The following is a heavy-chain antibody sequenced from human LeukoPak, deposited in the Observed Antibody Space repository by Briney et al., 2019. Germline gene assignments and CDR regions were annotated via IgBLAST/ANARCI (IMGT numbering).Heavy chain of an antibody. J-gene: IGHJ4*02. CDR1: GYTFTSYG. V-gene: IGHV1-18*01. D-gene: IGHD4-11*01. CDR3: ARDLGDYSNYWGLGVFTTFDY. Sequence: ASVKVSCKASGYTFTSYGISWVRQAPGQGLEWMGWISAYNGNTNYAQKLQGRVTMTTDTSTSTAYMELRSLRSDDTAVYYCARDLGDYSNYWGLGVFTTFDYWGQGTLVTVSS. CDR2: ISAYNGNT.